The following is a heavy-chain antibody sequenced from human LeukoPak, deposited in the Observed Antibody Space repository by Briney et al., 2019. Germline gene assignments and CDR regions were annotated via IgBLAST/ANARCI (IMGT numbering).Heavy chain of an antibody. CDR1: GDSISDYY. V-gene: IGHV4-59*01. CDR3: ARELDGNGGWFDP. CDR2: VYYSVST. Sequence: SETLSLTCTVSGDSISDYYWSWIRQSPEKGLEWIGEVYYSVSTHYNPSLKTRVTISLDRSNNQFSLRLTSVTAADTAVYYCARELDGNGGWFDPWGQGTLVTVSS. D-gene: IGHD5-24*01. J-gene: IGHJ5*02.